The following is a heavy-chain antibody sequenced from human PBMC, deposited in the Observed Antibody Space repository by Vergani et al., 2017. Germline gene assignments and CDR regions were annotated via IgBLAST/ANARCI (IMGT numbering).Heavy chain of an antibody. CDR3: ARVDGFGELSRYYYYYGMDF. Sequence: QVQLVQSGAEVKKPGASVKVSCKASGYTFTSYYMNWVRQAPGQGLEWMGIINPSGGSTSYAHKFQGRVTMTRDTSTSTVYMELHSLRSEDTAVYYCARVDGFGELSRYYYYYGMDFWGQGTTVTVSS. CDR1: GYTFTSYY. V-gene: IGHV1-46*03. CDR2: INPSGGST. J-gene: IGHJ6*02. D-gene: IGHD3-10*01.